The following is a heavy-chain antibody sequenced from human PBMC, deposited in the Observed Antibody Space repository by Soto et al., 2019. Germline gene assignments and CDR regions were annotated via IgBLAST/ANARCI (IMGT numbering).Heavy chain of an antibody. CDR2: IYYSGST. J-gene: IGHJ5*02. Sequence: PSETLSLTCTVSGGSISSSSYYWGWIRQPPGKGLEWIGSIYYSGSTYYNPSLKSRVTISVDTSKNQFSLKLSSVTAADTAVYYCARTVNCSGGRCLGGFDPWGQGTLVTVSS. V-gene: IGHV4-39*01. CDR3: ARTVNCSGGRCLGGFDP. D-gene: IGHD2-15*01. CDR1: GGSISSSSYY.